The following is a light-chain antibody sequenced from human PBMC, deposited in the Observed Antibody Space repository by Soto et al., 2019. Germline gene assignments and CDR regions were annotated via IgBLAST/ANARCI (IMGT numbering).Light chain of an antibody. CDR3: ASWDDSLSGYV. Sequence: QSVLTQPPSASGIPGQRLTNSCSGSTSNILRNYVYWYRQLPGTAPRLLISMNDQRPSGVPDRFSGSKSGTSASLAISGLRSEDEADYCCASWDDSLSGYVVGTGTKVTV. J-gene: IGLJ1*01. CDR2: MND. CDR1: TSNILRNY. V-gene: IGLV1-47*01.